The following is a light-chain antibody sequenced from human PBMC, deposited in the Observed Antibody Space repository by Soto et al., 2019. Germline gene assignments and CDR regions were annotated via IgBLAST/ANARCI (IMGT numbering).Light chain of an antibody. Sequence: EIVLTQSLATLSLSPGERANLSCRASQSVSSYLAWYQQKPGQAPRLLIYDASNRATGIPARFSGSGSGTDFTITISSLEPEDFAVYYCQQRSNWPRSLTFGGGTKVEIK. V-gene: IGKV3-11*01. CDR2: DAS. CDR3: QQRSNWPRSLT. CDR1: QSVSSY. J-gene: IGKJ4*01.